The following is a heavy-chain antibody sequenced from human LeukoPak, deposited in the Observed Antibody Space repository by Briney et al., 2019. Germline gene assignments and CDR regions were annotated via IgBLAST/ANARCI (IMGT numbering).Heavy chain of an antibody. CDR2: ISSSGSTI. V-gene: IGHV3-48*03. CDR1: GFTFGDYA. J-gene: IGHJ6*04. CDR3: AELGITMIGGV. Sequence: GGSLRLSCTASGFTFGDYAMSWVRQAPGKGLEWVSYISSSGSTIYYADSVKGRFTISRDNAKNSLYLQMNSLRAEDTAVYYCAELGITMIGGVWGKGTTVTVSS. D-gene: IGHD3-10*02.